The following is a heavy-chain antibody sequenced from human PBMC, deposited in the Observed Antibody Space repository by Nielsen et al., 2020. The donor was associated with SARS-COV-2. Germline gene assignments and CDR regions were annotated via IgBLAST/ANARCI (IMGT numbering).Heavy chain of an antibody. Sequence: SGPTLVKPTQTLTLTCTFSGFSLSASGLGVGWIRQPPGKALEWLALIYWNDDKRYSPSLKSRLTITKDTFKNQVVLTMTNMDPVDTATYYCALQGIPLYYGSGSYYNALSFDYWGQGTLVTVSS. J-gene: IGHJ4*02. CDR1: GFSLSASGLG. V-gene: IGHV2-5*01. CDR2: IYWNDDK. CDR3: ALQGIPLYYGSGSYYNALSFDY. D-gene: IGHD3-10*01.